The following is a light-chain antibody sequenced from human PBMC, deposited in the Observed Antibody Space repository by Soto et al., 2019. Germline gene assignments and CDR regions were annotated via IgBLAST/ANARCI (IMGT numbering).Light chain of an antibody. J-gene: IGKJ2*01. CDR3: QHYGSSPPKYT. V-gene: IGKV3-20*01. CDR2: DAF. Sequence: EIVLTQSPGTLSLPPGERATLSCRASQSVSSSSLAWYQHKPGQAPRLLIYDAFSRATDIPDRFSGSGSGTDFTLTISRLEPEDFSVYYCQHYGSSPPKYTFGQGTKLE. CDR1: QSVSSSS.